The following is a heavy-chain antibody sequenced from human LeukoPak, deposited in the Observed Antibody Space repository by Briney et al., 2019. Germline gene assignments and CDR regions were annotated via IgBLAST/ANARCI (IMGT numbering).Heavy chain of an antibody. CDR2: ISAYNGNT. Sequence: ASVKVSCKASGYTFTSYGISWVRQAPGQGLEWMGWISAYNGNTNYAQKLQGRVTMTTDTSTSTAYMELRSLRSEDTAVYYCARGRRVGSYYIPFDYWGQGTLVTVSS. D-gene: IGHD3-10*01. J-gene: IGHJ4*02. V-gene: IGHV1-18*01. CDR3: ARGRRVGSYYIPFDY. CDR1: GYTFTSYG.